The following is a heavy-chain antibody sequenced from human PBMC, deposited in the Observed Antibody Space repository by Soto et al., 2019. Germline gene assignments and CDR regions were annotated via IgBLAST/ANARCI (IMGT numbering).Heavy chain of an antibody. CDR3: AKSHMITFGGVIGWGY. J-gene: IGHJ4*02. CDR1: GFTFSSYA. D-gene: IGHD3-16*02. V-gene: IGHV3-23*01. CDR2: ISGSGGST. Sequence: EVQLLESGGGLVQPGGSLRLSCAASGFTFSSYAMSWVRQAPGKGLEWVSAISGSGGSTYYADSMKGRFTISRDNSKNTLYLQMNSLRAEDTAVYYCAKSHMITFGGVIGWGYWGQGTLVTVSS.